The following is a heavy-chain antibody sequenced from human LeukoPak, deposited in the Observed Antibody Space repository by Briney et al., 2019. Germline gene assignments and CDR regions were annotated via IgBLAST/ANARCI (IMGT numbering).Heavy chain of an antibody. CDR2: IYYSGST. D-gene: IGHD1-26*01. Sequence: SETLSLTCTVSGGSISSGDYYWSWIRQPPGKGLEWIGYIYYSGSTYYNPSLKSRVTISVDTSKNQFSLKLSSVTATDTAVYYCARGNRWELPRGPQLYGMDVWGQGTTVTVSS. CDR3: ARGNRWELPRGPQLYGMDV. J-gene: IGHJ6*02. CDR1: GGSISSGDYY. V-gene: IGHV4-30-4*08.